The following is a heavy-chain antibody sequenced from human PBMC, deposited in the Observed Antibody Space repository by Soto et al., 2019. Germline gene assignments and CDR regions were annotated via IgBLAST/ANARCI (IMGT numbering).Heavy chain of an antibody. Sequence: QVPLVESGEGVVQPGRSLRLSCAASGFTFSTYSMHWVRQAPGKGLEWVAVISYDGNGESYADSVKGRFTISRDNSKRTLFLHMDSLRDEDTAVYYCARAKNYYDSSGRWYFDLWCRGTLVTVSS. J-gene: IGHJ2*01. CDR2: ISYDGNGE. D-gene: IGHD3-22*01. V-gene: IGHV3-30-3*01. CDR3: ARAKNYYDSSGRWYFDL. CDR1: GFTFSTYS.